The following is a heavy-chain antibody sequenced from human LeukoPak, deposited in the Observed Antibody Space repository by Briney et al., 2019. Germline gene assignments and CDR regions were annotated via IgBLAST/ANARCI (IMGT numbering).Heavy chain of an antibody. CDR3: ARVYGSGSYFAVDY. V-gene: IGHV1-18*01. CDR2: ISAYNGNT. CDR1: RYTFTSYG. D-gene: IGHD3-10*01. Sequence: ASVKVSCKASRYTFTSYGISWVRQAPGQELEWMGWISAYNGNTNYAQKLQGRVTMTTDTSTSTAYMELRSLRSDDTAVYYCARVYGSGSYFAVDYWGQGTLVTVSS. J-gene: IGHJ4*02.